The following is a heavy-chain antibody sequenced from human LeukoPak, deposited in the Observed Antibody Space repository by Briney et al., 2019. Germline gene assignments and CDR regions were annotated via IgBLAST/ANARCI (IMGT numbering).Heavy chain of an antibody. CDR1: GFTFSTYS. V-gene: IGHV3-21*01. CDR3: ARALPGYSSGWYDY. D-gene: IGHD6-19*01. Sequence: GGSLRLSCAASGFTFSTYSMNWVRQAPGKGLEWVSSISSSSSYIFYADSVKGRFTISRDNAKNSLYLQMNSLRAEDTAVYYCARALPGYSSGWYDYWGQGTLVTVSS. CDR2: ISSSSSYI. J-gene: IGHJ4*02.